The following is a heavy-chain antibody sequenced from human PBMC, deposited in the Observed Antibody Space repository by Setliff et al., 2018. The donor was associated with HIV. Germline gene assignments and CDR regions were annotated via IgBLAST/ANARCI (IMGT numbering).Heavy chain of an antibody. Sequence: GSLRLSCAVSGFTFSNYAMHWVRQASGKGLEWVAVISYDGNYKYYSDSVKGRFTISRDNSKNTLYLQMDSLRPKDTAAYYCARVMIGYSGYDAFDYWGQGTLVTVSS. CDR3: ARVMIGYSGYDAFDY. V-gene: IGHV3-30*04. J-gene: IGHJ4*02. CDR2: ISYDGNYK. D-gene: IGHD5-12*01. CDR1: GFTFSNYA.